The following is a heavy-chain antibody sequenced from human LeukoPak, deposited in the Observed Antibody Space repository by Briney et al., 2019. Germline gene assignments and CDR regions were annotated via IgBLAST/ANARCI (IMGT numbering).Heavy chain of an antibody. J-gene: IGHJ6*03. V-gene: IGHV4-59*03. CDR3: ARGGGLYVGDLFSAGYMDV. Sequence: SETLSLTCTVSGGSLSRPYGSWIREPPGEGLEWIGHVYSDGRTNFNPSRKGRVTMPIDTSKSQFSQRLTSVTAADAAVYYCARGGGLYVGDLFSAGYMDVWGKGTTVTVSS. D-gene: IGHD3-10*01. CDR1: GGSLSRPY. CDR2: VYSDGRT.